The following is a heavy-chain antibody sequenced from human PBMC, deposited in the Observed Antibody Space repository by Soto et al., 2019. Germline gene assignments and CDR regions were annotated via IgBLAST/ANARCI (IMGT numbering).Heavy chain of an antibody. CDR3: AREGPAPYYYYGMDV. CDR2: ISGYNGNT. J-gene: IGHJ6*02. CDR1: GYSFTTYG. Sequence: QVQLVQSGAEVKKPGASVKVSCKASGYSFTTYGISWVRQAPGQGLEWMGWISGYNGNTNYAQKLQGRVTMTTDTSTSTAYMELRSLRSDDTAVYYCAREGPAPYYYYGMDVWGQGSTVTVSS. V-gene: IGHV1-18*01.